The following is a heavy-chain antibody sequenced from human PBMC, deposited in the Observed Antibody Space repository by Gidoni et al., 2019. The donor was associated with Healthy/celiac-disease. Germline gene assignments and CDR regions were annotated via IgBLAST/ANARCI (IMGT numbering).Heavy chain of an antibody. V-gene: IGHV3-30-3*01. J-gene: IGHJ4*02. CDR1: GFTFSSYA. D-gene: IGHD2-2*01. CDR3: ARVGCSSTSCYSDY. CDR2: ISYDGSNK. Sequence: QVQLVESGGGVVQPGRSLSLSCAASGFTFSSYAMHWVRQAPGKGLEWVAVISYDGSNKYYADSVKGRFTISRDNSKNTLYLQMNSLRAEDTAVYYCARVGCSSTSCYSDYWGQGTLVTVSS.